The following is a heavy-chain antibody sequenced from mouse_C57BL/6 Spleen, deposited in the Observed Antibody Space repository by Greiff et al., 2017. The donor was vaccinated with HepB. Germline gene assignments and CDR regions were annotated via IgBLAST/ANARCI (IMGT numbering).Heavy chain of an antibody. CDR1: GYAFSSYW. CDR2: IYPGDGDT. D-gene: IGHD2-2*01. CDR3: ARSPIYYGYPYAMDY. Sequence: VQLQQSGAELVKPGASVKISCKASGYAFSSYWMNWVKQRPGKGLEWIGQIYPGDGDTNYNGKFKGKATLTADKSSSTAYMQLSSLTSEDSAVYFCARSPIYYGYPYAMDYWGQGTSVTVSS. J-gene: IGHJ4*01. V-gene: IGHV1-80*01.